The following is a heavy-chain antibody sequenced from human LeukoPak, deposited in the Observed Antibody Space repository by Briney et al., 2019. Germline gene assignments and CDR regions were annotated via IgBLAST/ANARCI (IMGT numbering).Heavy chain of an antibody. CDR2: INHSGGT. D-gene: IGHD3-22*01. V-gene: IGHV4-34*01. CDR1: GGSFSGYY. CDR3: ARGGGIITMIVVSSPYYFDY. J-gene: IGHJ4*02. Sequence: SETLSLTCAVYGGSFSGYYWSWIRQPPGKGLEWIGEINHSGGTNYNPSLKSRVTISVDTSKNQFSLKLSSVTAADTAVYYCARGGGIITMIVVSSPYYFDYWGQGTLVTVSS.